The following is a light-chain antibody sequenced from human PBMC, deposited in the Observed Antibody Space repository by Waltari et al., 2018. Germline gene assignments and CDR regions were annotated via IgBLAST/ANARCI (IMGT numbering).Light chain of an antibody. CDR2: DAS. J-gene: IGKJ2*01. CDR3: HQYNTWPPAT. Sequence: VLTQSPATLYVSPGDTATLSCRASRSVGVNLAWYQQTPGQAPRPLIYDASKWATGIRARFSAAGSGTEFTLTIISLQSEDSAIYYCHQYNTWPPATFSQGTKLDI. CDR1: RSVGVN. V-gene: IGKV3-15*01.